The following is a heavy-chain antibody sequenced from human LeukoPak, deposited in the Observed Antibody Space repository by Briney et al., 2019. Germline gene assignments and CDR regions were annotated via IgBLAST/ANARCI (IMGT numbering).Heavy chain of an antibody. CDR1: GFTFSSYS. CDR2: ISGSGGNT. CDR3: ARETPRRGETRDGYR. D-gene: IGHD5-24*01. Sequence: GGSLRLSCAASGFTFSSYSMNWVRQAPGKGLEWVSAISGSGGNTYYADSVKGRFTISRDNAKNSLYLQMNSLRAEDTAVYYCARETPRRGETRDGYRWGQGTLVTVSS. V-gene: IGHV3-21*01. J-gene: IGHJ4*02.